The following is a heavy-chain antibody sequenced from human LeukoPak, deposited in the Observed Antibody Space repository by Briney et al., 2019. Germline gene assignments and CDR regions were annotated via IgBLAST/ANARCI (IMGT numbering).Heavy chain of an antibody. CDR2: MNPNSGNT. J-gene: IGHJ4*02. V-gene: IGHV1-8*01. CDR3: ARVGVRSGWYVN. D-gene: IGHD6-19*01. Sequence: ASVKVSCKASGYTFTSYDINWVRQATGQGLEWMGWMNPNSGNTGYAQKFQGRVTTTRNTSISTAYMELSSLRSEDTAVYYCARVGVRSGWYVNWGQGTLVTVSS. CDR1: GYTFTSYD.